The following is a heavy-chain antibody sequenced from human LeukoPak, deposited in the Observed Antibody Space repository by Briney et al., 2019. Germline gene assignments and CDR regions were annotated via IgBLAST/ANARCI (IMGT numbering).Heavy chain of an antibody. CDR3: ARDLETAMVTPYYMDV. D-gene: IGHD5-18*01. CDR2: MSAYNGNT. Sequence: ASVKVSCKASGYTFTRYGISWVRQAPGQGLEGMGWMSAYNGNTNHAQKLQGRVTMTTDTSTSTAYMELRSLRSDDTAVYYCARDLETAMVTPYYMDVWGKGTTVTVSS. J-gene: IGHJ6*03. CDR1: GYTFTRYG. V-gene: IGHV1-18*01.